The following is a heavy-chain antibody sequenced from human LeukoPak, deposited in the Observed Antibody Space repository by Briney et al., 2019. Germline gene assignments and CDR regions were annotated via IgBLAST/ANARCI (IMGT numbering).Heavy chain of an antibody. CDR1: GFTFSSYA. CDR3: ANWGHVGWLQFTFSY. J-gene: IGHJ4*02. Sequence: GGSLRLSCAASGFTFSSYAMSWVGQAPGKGLEWVSAISGSGGSTYYADSVKGRFTISRDNSKNTLYLQMNSLRAEDTAVHYCANWGHVGWLQFTFSYWGQGTLVTVSS. V-gene: IGHV3-23*01. D-gene: IGHD5-24*01. CDR2: ISGSGGST.